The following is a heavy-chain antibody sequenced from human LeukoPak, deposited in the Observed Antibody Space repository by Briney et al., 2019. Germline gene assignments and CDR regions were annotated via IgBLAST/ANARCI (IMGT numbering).Heavy chain of an antibody. V-gene: IGHV3-21*01. CDR2: ISSSSSYI. J-gene: IGHJ3*02. CDR3: ARGRPNGLPAAMRPDAFDI. Sequence: PGGSLRLSCAASGFTFSSYSMNWVRQAPGKGLEWVSSISSSSSYIYYADSVKGRFTISRDNAKNSLYLQMNSLRAEDTAVYYCARGRPNGLPAAMRPDAFDIWGEGTMVADCS. CDR1: GFTFSSYS. D-gene: IGHD2-2*01.